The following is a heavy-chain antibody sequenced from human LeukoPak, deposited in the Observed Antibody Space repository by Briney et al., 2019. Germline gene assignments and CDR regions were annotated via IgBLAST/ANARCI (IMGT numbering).Heavy chain of an antibody. CDR1: GGSISSYY. Sequence: PSGTLSLTCTVSGGSISSYYWSWIRQPPGKGLEWIGYIYYSGSTNYSPSLKSRAAISVDKSKNEFSLTLTSVTAADTAVYYCARELGLNAFDIWGQGTMVVVSS. CDR2: IYYSGST. V-gene: IGHV4-59*01. CDR3: ARELGLNAFDI. J-gene: IGHJ3*02. D-gene: IGHD3-16*01.